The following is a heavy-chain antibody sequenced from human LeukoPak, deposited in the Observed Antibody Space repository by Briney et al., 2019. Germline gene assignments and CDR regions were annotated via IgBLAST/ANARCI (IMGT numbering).Heavy chain of an antibody. CDR2: IYTSGST. CDR1: GGSISSGSYY. D-gene: IGHD3-10*01. V-gene: IGHV4-61*02. CDR3: ARTSWTMVRGNPPPYFDY. J-gene: IGHJ4*02. Sequence: PSETLSLTCTVSGGSISSGSYYWSWIRQPAGKGLEWIGRIYTSGSTNYNPSLKSRVTISVDTSKNQFSLKLSSVTAADTAVYYCARTSWTMVRGNPPPYFDYWGQGTLVTVSS.